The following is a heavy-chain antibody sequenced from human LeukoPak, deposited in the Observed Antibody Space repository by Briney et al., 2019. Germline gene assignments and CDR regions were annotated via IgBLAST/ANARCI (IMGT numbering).Heavy chain of an antibody. Sequence: PSETLSLTCIVSGGSISSSTYYWGWIRQPPGKGLEWIGSIYYGGSTYYSPSLMSRVTISLDSSKNQISLKLSSVTAADTAVYFCARQGELWTPRDWGQGTLVTVSS. CDR3: ARQGELWTPRD. J-gene: IGHJ4*02. CDR1: GGSISSSTYY. CDR2: IYYGGST. V-gene: IGHV4-39*01. D-gene: IGHD1-7*01.